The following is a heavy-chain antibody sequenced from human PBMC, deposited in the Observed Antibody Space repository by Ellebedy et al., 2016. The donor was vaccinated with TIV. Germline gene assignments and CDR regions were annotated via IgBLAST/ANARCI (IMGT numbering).Heavy chain of an antibody. CDR2: ISYDGSNK. CDR1: GFTFNNSP. J-gene: IGHJ2*01. V-gene: IGHV3-30*04. D-gene: IGHD2/OR15-2a*01. CDR3: ARGRNIESNHGWYFDL. Sequence: GGSLRLSCAASGFTFNNSPMHWVRQAPGKGLEWVAIISYDGSNKIYADSVKGRFTISRDNSKNTPYLQFNSLRTEDTAVYYCARGRNIESNHGWYFDLWGRGTLVTVSS.